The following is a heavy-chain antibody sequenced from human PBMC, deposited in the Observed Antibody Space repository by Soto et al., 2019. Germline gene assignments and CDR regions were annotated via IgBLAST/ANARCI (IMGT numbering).Heavy chain of an antibody. V-gene: IGHV4-34*01. CDR3: ARGVVYRDVGLVYGMDV. J-gene: IGHJ6*02. CDR2: INYSGST. CDR1: GESFSNHY. Sequence: SETLSLTCAVYGESFSNHYWTWIRQSPGKGLEWVGEINYSGSTRYNWSLGSRVTISVDTSKNQFSLMVTSVTAEDTAVYYCARGVVYRDVGLVYGMDVWGQGTTVTVSS. D-gene: IGHD3-22*01.